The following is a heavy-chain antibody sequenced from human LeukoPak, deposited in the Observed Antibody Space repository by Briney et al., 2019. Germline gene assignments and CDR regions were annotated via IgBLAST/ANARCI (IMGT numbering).Heavy chain of an antibody. CDR2: ISSSSSYI. CDR1: GFTFSSNG. V-gene: IGHV3-21*01. J-gene: IGHJ4*02. CDR3: ARGQYQLPNVYYFDY. D-gene: IGHD2-2*01. Sequence: GGSLRLSCAASGFTFSSNGMNWVRQAPGKGLEWVSSISSSSSYIYYADSVKGRFTISRDNAKNSLYLQMNSLRAEDTAVYYCARGQYQLPNVYYFDYWGQGTLVTVSS.